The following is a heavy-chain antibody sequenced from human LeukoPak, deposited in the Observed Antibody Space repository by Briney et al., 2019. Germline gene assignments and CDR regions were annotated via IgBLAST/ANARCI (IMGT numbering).Heavy chain of an antibody. Sequence: GGSLRLSCAASGFTFSSYAMHWVRQAPGKGLEWVAVISYDGSNKYYADSVKGRFTISRDNSKNTLYLQMNSLRAEDTAVYYCAKDRGSGGSRPPDYWGQGTLVTVSS. V-gene: IGHV3-30-3*01. CDR3: AKDRGSGGSRPPDY. J-gene: IGHJ4*02. CDR1: GFTFSSYA. D-gene: IGHD2-15*01. CDR2: ISYDGSNK.